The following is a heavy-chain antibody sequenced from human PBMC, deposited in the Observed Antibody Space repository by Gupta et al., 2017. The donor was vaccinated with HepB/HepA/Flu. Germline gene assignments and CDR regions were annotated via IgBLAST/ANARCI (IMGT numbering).Heavy chain of an antibody. CDR1: GYRFTNYY. CDR3: ARYFASGSYYPGYYHYYMDV. V-gene: IGHV5-51*01. D-gene: IGHD3-10*01. Sequence: EVQLVQSGAEVKEPGESLKISCKGSGYRFTNYYIAWVRQMPGKGLEWMGIIYPGDSDTRYSPSFQGQVTFSADKSISTAYLQWSSLEASDTAMYYCARYFASGSYYPGYYHYYMDVWGKGTAVTVSS. J-gene: IGHJ6*03. CDR2: IYPGDSDT.